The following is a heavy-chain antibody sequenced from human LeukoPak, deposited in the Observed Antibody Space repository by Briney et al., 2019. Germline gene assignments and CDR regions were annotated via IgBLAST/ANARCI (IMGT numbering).Heavy chain of an antibody. V-gene: IGHV4-31*03. CDR1: GGSINSGGYY. Sequence: SETLSLTCNVSGGSINSGGYYWSWIRQHPGKGLEWLGYISNNGNTYYSPSFGRRTSMSVDTSKNQFSLRLTLVTTADTAIYYCARTTVHPNKFDPWGQGTLVTVSS. CDR3: ARTTVHPNKFDP. CDR2: ISNNGNT. J-gene: IGHJ5*02. D-gene: IGHD1-1*01.